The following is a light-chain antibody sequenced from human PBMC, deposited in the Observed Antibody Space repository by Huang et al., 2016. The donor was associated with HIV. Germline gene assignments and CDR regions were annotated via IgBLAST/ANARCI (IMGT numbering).Light chain of an antibody. V-gene: IGKV1-39*01. CDR3: QQSYSTPVFT. Sequence: DIQMTQSPSSLSASVGDRVTITCRASQFISSYLNWYQQKAGKAPKLLIHTASSLGSGVPSRFSGSGYGTDFTLTISSLQPEDFATYYCQQSYSTPVFTFGQGTKLEIK. J-gene: IGKJ2*01. CDR2: TAS. CDR1: QFISSY.